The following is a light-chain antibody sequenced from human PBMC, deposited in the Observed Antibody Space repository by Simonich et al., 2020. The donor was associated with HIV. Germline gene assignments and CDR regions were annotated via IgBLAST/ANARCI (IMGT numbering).Light chain of an antibody. J-gene: IGLJ3*02. CDR1: SSDVGGYNY. Sequence: QSALTQPASVSGSPGQSITISCTGTSSDVGGYNYVSWYQQHPGKAPKLMIYDVSKRPSGVSKRFSGSKSGNKASLTISGLQAEDEAHYYCSSYTSSSTWVFGGGTKLTVL. V-gene: IGLV2-14*03. CDR3: SSYTSSSTWV. CDR2: DVS.